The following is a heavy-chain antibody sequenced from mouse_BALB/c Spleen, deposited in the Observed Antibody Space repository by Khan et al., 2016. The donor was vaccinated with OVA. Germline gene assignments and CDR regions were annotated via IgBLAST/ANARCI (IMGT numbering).Heavy chain of an antibody. J-gene: IGHJ3*01. V-gene: IGHV1-77*01. Sequence: VQLQASGAELARPGASVKLSCKASGYTFTDYSINWVKQRTGQGLEWIGDIYPGTGNTYYNENFKGQATLTVDKSSSTAFMHLSSLTAEDSAVYFRTRSGIGSFAFWGQRTLVTVSA. CDR3: TRSGIGSFAF. D-gene: IGHD2-14*01. CDR1: GYTFTDYS. CDR2: IYPGTGNT.